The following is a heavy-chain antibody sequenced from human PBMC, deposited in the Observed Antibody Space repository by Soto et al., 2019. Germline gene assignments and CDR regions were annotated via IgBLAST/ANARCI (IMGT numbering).Heavy chain of an antibody. CDR2: LIPIIGSG. V-gene: IGHV1-69*11. J-gene: IGHJ4*02. D-gene: IGHD2-21*01. Sequence: QVLLVQSGAEVKEPGSSVKVSCKASGGTFSGLTLNWVRQAPGQGLEWMGRLIPIIGSGNYAQNCQGRVTITADEPTRTAYMELRSLKSEDTAVYYCATGAVHQLLFDNWGQGTLVTVSS. CDR1: GGTFSGLT. CDR3: ATGAVHQLLFDN.